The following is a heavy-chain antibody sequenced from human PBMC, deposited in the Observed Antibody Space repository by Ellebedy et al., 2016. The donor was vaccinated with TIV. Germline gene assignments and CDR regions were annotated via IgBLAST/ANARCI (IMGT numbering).Heavy chain of an antibody. D-gene: IGHD3-10*01. CDR2: ISYNGDET. CDR1: GFAFSSYA. V-gene: IGHV3-21*01. Sequence: GESLKISCAASGFAFSSYAMSWVRQAPGKGLQWVSSISYNGDETFYADSVRGRFTISRDNAMNSLYLQINSLRAEDTAVYYCVRFPRGAPFADYLYYMDVWGKGIMVTVSS. J-gene: IGHJ6*03. CDR3: VRFPRGAPFADYLYYMDV.